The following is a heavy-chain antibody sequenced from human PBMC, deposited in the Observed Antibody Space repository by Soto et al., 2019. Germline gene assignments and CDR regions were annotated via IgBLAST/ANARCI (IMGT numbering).Heavy chain of an antibody. J-gene: IGHJ4*02. CDR3: ARGNLPGIAAAGLD. Sequence: EVQLVESGGGLVQPGGSLRLSCAASGFTFSSYDMHWVRQATGKGLEWVSAIGTAGDTYYPGSVKGRFTISRENAKNSLYLQMNSLRAGDTAVYYCARGNLPGIAAAGLDWGQGTLVTVSS. CDR1: GFTFSSYD. V-gene: IGHV3-13*04. CDR2: IGTAGDT. D-gene: IGHD6-13*01.